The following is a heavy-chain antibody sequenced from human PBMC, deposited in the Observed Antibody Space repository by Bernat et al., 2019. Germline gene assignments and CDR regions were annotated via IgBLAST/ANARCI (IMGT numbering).Heavy chain of an antibody. CDR2: ISAYNGNT. D-gene: IGHD2-15*01. CDR3: GRESGTSRILSSSGAFDI. Sequence: QVQLVQSGAEVKKPGASVKVSCKASGYTFTSYGITWVRQAPGQGLEWMGWISAYNGNTDYAQKYQDRVTMTTDTSTSTAYMELRSLTPDDTAVYYCGRESGTSRILSSSGAFDIWGQGTMVTVSS. CDR1: GYTFTSYG. J-gene: IGHJ3*02. V-gene: IGHV1-18*01.